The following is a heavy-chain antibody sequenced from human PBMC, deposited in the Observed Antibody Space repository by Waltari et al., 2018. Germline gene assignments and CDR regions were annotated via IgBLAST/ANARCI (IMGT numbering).Heavy chain of an antibody. J-gene: IGHJ4*02. D-gene: IGHD3-9*01. V-gene: IGHV3-21*01. CDR2: IRSSSSYI. Sequence: EVQLVESGGGLVKSGGSLRLSCAASVFTFSSYRMNWVTQAPGKGREWAASIRSSSSYIYYADSVKGQCTITRDNAKNALYLQMNSLRAEDTAVYYCAREGDIVTGYYSSPLDYWGQGTLVTVSS. CDR1: VFTFSSYR. CDR3: AREGDIVTGYYSSPLDY.